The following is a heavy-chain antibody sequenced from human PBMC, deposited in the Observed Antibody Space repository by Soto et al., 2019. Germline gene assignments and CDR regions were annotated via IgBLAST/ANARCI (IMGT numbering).Heavy chain of an antibody. Sequence: ASVKVSCKASGYTFTSYYMHWVRQAPGQGLEWMGIINPSGGSTSYAQKFQGRVTMTRDTSTSTVYMELSSLRSEDTAVYYCARVGPGDCGGGSCSPHYWGQGTLVTVS. CDR2: INPSGGST. CDR1: GYTFTSYY. V-gene: IGHV1-46*03. CDR3: ARVGPGDCGGGSCSPHY. J-gene: IGHJ4*02. D-gene: IGHD2-15*01.